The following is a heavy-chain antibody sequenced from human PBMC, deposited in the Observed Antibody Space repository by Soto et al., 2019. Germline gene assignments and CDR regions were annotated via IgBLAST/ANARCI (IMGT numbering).Heavy chain of an antibody. CDR2: ISYDGSNK. V-gene: IGHV3-30*18. J-gene: IGHJ4*02. CDR1: GFTFSSYG. Sequence: QVQLVESGGGVVQPGRSLRLSCAASGFTFSSYGMHWVRQAPGKGLEWVAVISYDGSNKYYADSVKGRFTIPRDNSKNTLYLQMNSLRAEDTAVYYCAKDYSGWTYYFDYWGQGTLVTVSS. D-gene: IGHD6-19*01. CDR3: AKDYSGWTYYFDY.